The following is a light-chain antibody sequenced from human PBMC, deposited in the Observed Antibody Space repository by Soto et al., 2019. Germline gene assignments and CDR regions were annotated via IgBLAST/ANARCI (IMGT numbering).Light chain of an antibody. CDR3: QQYGISLIT. J-gene: IGKJ5*01. CDR2: GAS. CDR1: QSVSSRY. V-gene: IGKV3-20*01. Sequence: EIVLTQSPGTLSLSPGERATLSCRASQSVSSRYLGWYQQKPGQAPRLLIYGASSRATGIPDRFSGSGSGTDFTLTISRLEPEDFAVYYCQQYGISLITFGQGTRLEIK.